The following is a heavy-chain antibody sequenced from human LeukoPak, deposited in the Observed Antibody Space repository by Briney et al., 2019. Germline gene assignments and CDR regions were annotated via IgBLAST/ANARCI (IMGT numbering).Heavy chain of an antibody. J-gene: IGHJ4*02. Sequence: SETLSLTCTVSGGSISSSSYYWGWIRQPPGKGLEWIGSIYYSGSTYYNPSLKSRVTISVDTSKNQFSLKLSSVTAADTAVYYCARTGDSSAYYRNAIDYWGQGTLVTVSS. CDR1: GGSISSSSYY. D-gene: IGHD3-22*01. CDR3: ARTGDSSAYYRNAIDY. V-gene: IGHV4-39*07. CDR2: IYYSGST.